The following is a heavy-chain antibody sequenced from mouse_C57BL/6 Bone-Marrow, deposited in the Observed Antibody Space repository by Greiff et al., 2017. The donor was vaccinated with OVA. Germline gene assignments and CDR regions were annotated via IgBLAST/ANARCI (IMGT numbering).Heavy chain of an antibody. Sequence: EVKVEESGGGLVKPGGSLKLSCAASGFTFSSYTMSWVRQTPEKRLEWVATISGGGGNTYYPDSVKGRFTISRDNAKNTLYLQMSSLRSEDTALYYCATYYYGSRKDYFDYWGQGTTLTVSS. J-gene: IGHJ2*01. CDR1: GFTFSSYT. CDR2: ISGGGGNT. D-gene: IGHD1-1*01. V-gene: IGHV5-9*01. CDR3: ATYYYGSRKDYFDY.